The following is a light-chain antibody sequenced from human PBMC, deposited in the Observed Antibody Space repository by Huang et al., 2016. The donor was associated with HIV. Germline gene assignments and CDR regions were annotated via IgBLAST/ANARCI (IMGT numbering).Light chain of an antibody. CDR2: DAS. V-gene: IGKV3-11*01. CDR3: QQCSSWQIT. CDR1: HTVSNY. J-gene: IGKJ5*01. Sequence: IVLTQSPATLSLSPGERATLSGRASHTVSNYLAWYQQKTGQAPSLLIYDASKRATGIPARFTGSRSGTDFTRTISSLEPEDVAIYYCQQCSSWQITFGQGTRLE.